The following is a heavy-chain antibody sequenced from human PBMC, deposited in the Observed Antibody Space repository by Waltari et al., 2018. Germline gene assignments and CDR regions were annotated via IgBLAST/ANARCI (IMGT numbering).Heavy chain of an antibody. CDR2: IYTSGST. Sequence: QVQLQESGPGLVKPSQTLSLTCTVSGGSISSGSYYWSWIRQPAGKGLEWIGRIYTSGSTNYNPSLKSRVTISVDTSKNQFSLKLSSMTAADTAVYYCARAVGAIKHPDWFDPWGQGTLVTVSS. V-gene: IGHV4-61*02. J-gene: IGHJ5*02. D-gene: IGHD1-26*01. CDR1: GGSISSGSYY. CDR3: ARAVGAIKHPDWFDP.